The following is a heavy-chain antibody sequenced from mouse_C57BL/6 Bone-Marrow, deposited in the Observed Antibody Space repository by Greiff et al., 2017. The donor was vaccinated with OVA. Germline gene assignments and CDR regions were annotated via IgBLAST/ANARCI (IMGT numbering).Heavy chain of an antibody. V-gene: IGHV1-59*01. J-gene: IGHJ4*01. D-gene: IGHD2-4*01. Sequence: VQLQQPGAELVRPGTSVKLSCKASGYTFTSYWMHWVKQRPGQGLEWIGVIDPSDSYTNYNQKFKGKATLTVDTSSSTAYMQLSSLTSEASAVYYFAIPIYYDYADYAMDYWGQGTSVTVSS. CDR1: GYTFTSYW. CDR3: AIPIYYDYADYAMDY. CDR2: IDPSDSYT.